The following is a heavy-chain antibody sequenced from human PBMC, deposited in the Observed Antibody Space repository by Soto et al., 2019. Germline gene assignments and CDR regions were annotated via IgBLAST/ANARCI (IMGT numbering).Heavy chain of an antibody. CDR3: AREYYYDSSGNGPFDY. CDR2: IWYDGSNK. V-gene: IGHV3-33*01. J-gene: IGHJ4*02. D-gene: IGHD3-22*01. Sequence: QVQLVESGGGVVQPGRSLRLSCAASGFTFSSYGMHWVRQAPGKGLEWVAVIWYDGSNKYYADSVKGRFTISRDNSKNTLYLQMNSLRAEDTAVYYCAREYYYDSSGNGPFDYWGQGTLVTVSS. CDR1: GFTFSSYG.